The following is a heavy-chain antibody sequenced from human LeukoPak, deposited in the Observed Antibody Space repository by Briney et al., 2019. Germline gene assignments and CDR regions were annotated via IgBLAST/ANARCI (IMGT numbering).Heavy chain of an antibody. V-gene: IGHV4-31*03. Sequence: PSETLSLTCTVSAGSITSGGYFWPWIRQHPGEGLEWIGYIWNSGNSYYNPSLKSRAIISADTSKSQFSLNLISVTGADTAVYYCARYYCGSSNCPGVDFWGQGTLVTVSS. CDR3: ARYYCGSSNCPGVDF. D-gene: IGHD2-2*01. J-gene: IGHJ4*02. CDR1: AGSITSGGYF. CDR2: IWNSGNS.